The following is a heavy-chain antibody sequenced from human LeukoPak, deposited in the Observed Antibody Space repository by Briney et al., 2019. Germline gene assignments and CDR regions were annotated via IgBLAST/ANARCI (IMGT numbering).Heavy chain of an antibody. J-gene: IGHJ4*02. CDR3: VGGNLGY. V-gene: IGHV3-15*01. CDR1: GFTFTNAW. CDR2: IKSKTNGGTT. D-gene: IGHD3-16*01. Sequence: GGSLRLSCAASGFTFTNAWMSWVRQAPGKGLEWVGRIKSKTNGGTTDYAAPVKGRFTISRDESKNTLYLQMNSLKTEDTAVYYCVGGNLGYWGQGTLVTVSS.